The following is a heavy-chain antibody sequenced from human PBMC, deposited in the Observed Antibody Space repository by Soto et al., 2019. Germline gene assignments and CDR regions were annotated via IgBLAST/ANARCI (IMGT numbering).Heavy chain of an antibody. CDR3: EHRRHSRSPFDY. V-gene: IGHV2-5*02. Sequence: SGPTLVNPTRTLTLTCSFSGFALTIDDVGVGWIRQPPGTAMGWLALLSWDDNKRYSPSLKSRLTITKDTSKNQVVLRMSNMYPVNNAPSSSEHRRHSRSPFDYWGPGPLVTVSS. J-gene: IGHJ4*02. CDR2: LSWDDNK. CDR1: GFALTIDDVG. D-gene: IGHD6-6*01.